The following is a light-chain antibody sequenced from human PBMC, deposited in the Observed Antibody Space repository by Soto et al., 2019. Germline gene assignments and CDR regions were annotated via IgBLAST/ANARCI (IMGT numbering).Light chain of an antibody. J-gene: IGKJ3*01. V-gene: IGKV3-15*01. CDR2: DAS. CDR3: QQYNNWPPFT. Sequence: EIVMTQSPATLSVSPGERAALSCRASQSVSSNLAWYQQKPGQAPRLLIYDASTRATGIPARFSGSGSGTEFTLTISSLQSEDLAVYYCQQYNNWPPFTFGPGTKVDIK. CDR1: QSVSSN.